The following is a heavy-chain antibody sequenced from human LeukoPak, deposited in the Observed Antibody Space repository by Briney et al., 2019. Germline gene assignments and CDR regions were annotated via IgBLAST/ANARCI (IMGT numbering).Heavy chain of an antibody. J-gene: IGHJ5*02. D-gene: IGHD3-10*01. CDR1: GYTFTSYY. CDR2: INPSGGST. CDR3: VRGVTTIRGIIIIRLDP. Sequence: VXVSCKASGYTFTSYYMHWVRQAPGQGXEWXXIINPSGGSTSYAQKFQGRVTMTTDTPTSTAYMELRSLRSDDTAVYYCVRGVTTIRGIIIIRLDPWGQGALVTVSS. V-gene: IGHV1-46*01.